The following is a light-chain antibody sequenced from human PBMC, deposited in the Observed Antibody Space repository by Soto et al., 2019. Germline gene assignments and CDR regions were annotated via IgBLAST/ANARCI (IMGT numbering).Light chain of an antibody. J-gene: IGKJ3*01. V-gene: IGKV3-11*01. Sequence: EIVLTQSPATLSLSPGERATLSCRASQSVSTYLAWYQQRPGQAHRLLIYDASSRAPGIPARFSGSGSWTDFTLSIGSLEPEDFALYYCQHRTTWPPFPFGPGTKVDIQ. CDR1: QSVSTY. CDR2: DAS. CDR3: QHRTTWPPFP.